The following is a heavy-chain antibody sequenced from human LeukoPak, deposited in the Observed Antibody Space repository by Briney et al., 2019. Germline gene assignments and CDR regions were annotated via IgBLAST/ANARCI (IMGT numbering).Heavy chain of an antibody. V-gene: IGHV3-7*01. D-gene: IGHD2-2*03. J-gene: IGHJ4*02. CDR1: GFTFSRYW. Sequence: GGSLRLSCAASGFTFSRYWMSWVRQAPGKGLEWVANIKQDGSEKYYVDSVKGRFTISRDNAKNSLYLQMNSLRAEDTAVYYCARDLSRPPDVLDNYWGQGTLVTVSS. CDR2: IKQDGSEK. CDR3: ARDLSRPPDVLDNY.